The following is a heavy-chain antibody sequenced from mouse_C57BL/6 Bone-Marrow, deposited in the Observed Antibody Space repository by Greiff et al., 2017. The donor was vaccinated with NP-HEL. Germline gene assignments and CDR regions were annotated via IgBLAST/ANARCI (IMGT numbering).Heavy chain of an antibody. J-gene: IGHJ3*01. Sequence: VQLQQSGAELVKPGASVKLSCKASGYTFTSYWMQWVKQRPGQGLEWIGEIDPSDSYTNYNQKFKGKATLTVDTSSSTAYMQLSSLTSEDSAVYYCASYRAWFAYWGKGTLVTVSA. CDR3: ASYRAWFAY. CDR2: IDPSDSYT. V-gene: IGHV1-50*01. CDR1: GYTFTSYW.